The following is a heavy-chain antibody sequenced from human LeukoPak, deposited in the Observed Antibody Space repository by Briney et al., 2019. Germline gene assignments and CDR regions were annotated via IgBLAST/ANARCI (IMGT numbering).Heavy chain of an antibody. V-gene: IGHV3-9*01. J-gene: IGHJ4*02. CDR3: AKDMGDSSLYYFDY. D-gene: IGHD3-22*01. CDR2: ISWNSGSI. Sequence: SSGGYYWSWIRQHPGKGLEWVSGISWNSGSIGYADSVKGRFTISRDNAKNSLYLQMNSLRAEDTALYYCAKDMGDSSLYYFDYWGQGTLVTVSS. CDR1: SSGGYY.